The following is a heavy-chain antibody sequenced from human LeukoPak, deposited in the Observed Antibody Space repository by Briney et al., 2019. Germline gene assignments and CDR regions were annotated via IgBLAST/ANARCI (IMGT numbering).Heavy chain of an antibody. Sequence: ASVKVSCKASGYTFTDYYMHWVRQAPGQGLEWMGWINPNSGGTNYAQKFQGRVTMTRDTSISTAYMELSRLRSDDTAVYYCARVNTYYYDSSGYYEFDYWGQGTLVTVSS. D-gene: IGHD3-22*01. CDR2: INPNSGGT. J-gene: IGHJ4*02. CDR1: GYTFTDYY. CDR3: ARVNTYYYDSSGYYEFDY. V-gene: IGHV1-2*02.